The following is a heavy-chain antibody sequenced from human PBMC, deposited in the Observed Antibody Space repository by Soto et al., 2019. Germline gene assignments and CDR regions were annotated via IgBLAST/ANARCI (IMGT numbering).Heavy chain of an antibody. Sequence: SVKVSCKASGDTFSTYTITWVRQAPGQGLEWMGGIIPRSGTSNYAQKFQGRVTITADESTSTAYMELSSLRSEDTAVYYCARYLDTFGGVIAGPRGGYFDYWGQGTLVTVSS. V-gene: IGHV1-69*13. CDR3: ARYLDTFGGVIAGPRGGYFDY. CDR2: IIPRSGTS. CDR1: GDTFSTYT. J-gene: IGHJ4*02. D-gene: IGHD3-16*02.